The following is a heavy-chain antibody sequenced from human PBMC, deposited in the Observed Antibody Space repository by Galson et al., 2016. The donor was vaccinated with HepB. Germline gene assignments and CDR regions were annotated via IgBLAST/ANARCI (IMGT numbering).Heavy chain of an antibody. J-gene: IGHJ4*01. CDR1: GFTFSSHA. CDR2: ISGSGVST. V-gene: IGHV3-23*01. CDR3: ARHGGRDCTYCVCDLDD. D-gene: IGHD2-8*01. Sequence: SLRLSCAASGFTFSSHAMSWFRQTPGKGLEWVSFISGSGVSTFYADSVKGRFTISSDNSNNTLHLQMNSLRADDTAVYYCARHGGRDCTYCVCDLDDWGQGTTVTVSS.